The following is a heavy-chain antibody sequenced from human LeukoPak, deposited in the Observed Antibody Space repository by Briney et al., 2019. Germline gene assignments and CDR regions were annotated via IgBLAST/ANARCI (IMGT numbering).Heavy chain of an antibody. CDR1: GFTVSSNY. D-gene: IGHD3-22*01. Sequence: HPGGSLRLSCAASGFTVSSNYMSWVRQAPGKGLEWVSVIYSGGSTYYADSVKGRFTISRDNSKNTLYLQMNSLRAEDTAVYYCAKDSAPHYYDSSPDYWGQGTLVTVSS. CDR3: AKDSAPHYYDSSPDY. CDR2: IYSGGST. J-gene: IGHJ4*02. V-gene: IGHV3-53*01.